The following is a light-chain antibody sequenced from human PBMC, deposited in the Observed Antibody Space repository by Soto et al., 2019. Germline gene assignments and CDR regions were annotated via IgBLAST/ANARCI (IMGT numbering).Light chain of an antibody. CDR1: QSLSTY. Sequence: EIVLTQSPATLSLSPGERATLSCRASQSLSTYLAWYQQKPGQAPRLLIYEASNRATGIPARFSGSGSGTDFPLTIISLEPEDFAVYYCQQRSNWPLTFGGGTKVEIK. V-gene: IGKV3-11*01. CDR2: EAS. CDR3: QQRSNWPLT. J-gene: IGKJ4*01.